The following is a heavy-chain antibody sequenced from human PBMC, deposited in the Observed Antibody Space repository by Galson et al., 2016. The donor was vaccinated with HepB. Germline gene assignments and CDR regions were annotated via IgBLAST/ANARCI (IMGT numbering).Heavy chain of an antibody. Sequence: SLRLSCAASGFIFSDFGMHWVRQAPGKGLEWVAFIGWDGNEKHYADSMRGRFTISRDNSKNTLSLEMNSLRAGDTALYYCANEARNTGWTCGDFWGQGTPVTGSS. V-gene: IGHV3-30*02. J-gene: IGHJ4*02. CDR1: GFIFSDFG. D-gene: IGHD6-19*01. CDR3: ANEARNTGWTCGDF. CDR2: IGWDGNEK.